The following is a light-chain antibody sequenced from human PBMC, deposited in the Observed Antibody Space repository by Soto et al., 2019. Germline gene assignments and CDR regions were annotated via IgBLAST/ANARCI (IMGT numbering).Light chain of an antibody. CDR3: QQYQSWPLT. CDR1: QSVSSN. CDR2: GAS. V-gene: IGKV3-15*01. J-gene: IGKJ4*01. Sequence: EIVMTQSPATLSVSPGERATLSCRASQSVSSNLAWYQQKLGQDPRLLIYGASARATGIPARFSGSGSETEFTLTISSLQSEDFAVYYCQQYQSWPLTFGGGAKV.